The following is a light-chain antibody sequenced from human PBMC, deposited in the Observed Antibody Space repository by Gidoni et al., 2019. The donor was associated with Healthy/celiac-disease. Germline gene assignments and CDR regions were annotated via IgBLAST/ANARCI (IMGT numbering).Light chain of an antibody. CDR1: QSVSSSY. J-gene: IGKJ3*01. CDR3: QQYGSSPFT. Sequence: EIVLTQSPATLSLSPGESATLACGARQSVSSSYLAWYQQKPGLAPRLLIYDASSRATGIPDRFSGSGSGTDFTLTISRLEPEDFAVYYCQQYGSSPFTFGPXTKVDIK. V-gene: IGKV3D-20*01. CDR2: DAS.